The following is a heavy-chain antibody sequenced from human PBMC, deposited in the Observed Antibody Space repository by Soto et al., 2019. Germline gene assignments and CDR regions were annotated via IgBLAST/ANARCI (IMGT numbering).Heavy chain of an antibody. CDR2: INHRGST. CDR3: ARHGEVYGMDV. Sequence: PSETLSLTCAVYGGSFSGYYWSWIRQPPGKGLEWIGEINHRGSTKYNPSLKSRVTISVDTSKNQFSLKLSSVTAADTAVYYCARHGEVYGMDVWGQGTTVTVSS. J-gene: IGHJ6*02. V-gene: IGHV4-34*01. CDR1: GGSFSGYY. D-gene: IGHD2-8*01.